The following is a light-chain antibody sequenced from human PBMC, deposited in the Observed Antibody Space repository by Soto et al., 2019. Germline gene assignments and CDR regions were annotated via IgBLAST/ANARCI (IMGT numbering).Light chain of an antibody. CDR2: GAS. Sequence: EIVMTQSPATLSVSPGERATLSCRASQTLSRNLAWYQQKPGQAPRLLIYGASTRATGIPARFSGSGSGTDFALTISSLQSEDFAVYYCRQYDNWPHTFGQGTKLEIK. CDR1: QTLSRN. CDR3: RQYDNWPHT. V-gene: IGKV3-15*01. J-gene: IGKJ2*01.